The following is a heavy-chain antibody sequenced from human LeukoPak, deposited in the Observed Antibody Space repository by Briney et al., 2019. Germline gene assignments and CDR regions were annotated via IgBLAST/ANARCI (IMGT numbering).Heavy chain of an antibody. CDR3: AKGSSTWDYYYMDV. CDR2: IRYDGSNK. V-gene: IGHV3-30*02. J-gene: IGHJ6*03. CDR1: GFTFSSYG. D-gene: IGHD2-2*01. Sequence: GGSLRLSCAAPGFTFSSYGMHWVSQAPGKRLEWVAFIRYDGSNKYYADSVKGRFTISRDNSKNTLYLQMNSLRAEDTAVYYCAKGSSTWDYYYMDVWGKGTTVTVSS.